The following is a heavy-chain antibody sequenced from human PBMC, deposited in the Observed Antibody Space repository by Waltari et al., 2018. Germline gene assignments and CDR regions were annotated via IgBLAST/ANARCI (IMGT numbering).Heavy chain of an antibody. CDR1: GFTFSSYG. V-gene: IGHV3-33*06. J-gene: IGHJ4*02. D-gene: IGHD6-6*01. Sequence: QVQLVESGGGVVQPGRSLRLSCAASGFTFSSYGMHGVRQAPGKGLEWVAVIGYDGSNKYYADSVKGRFTISRDNSKNTLYLQMNSLRAEDTAVYYCAKNSIRSIAARPDYWGQGTLVTVSS. CDR2: IGYDGSNK. CDR3: AKNSIRSIAARPDY.